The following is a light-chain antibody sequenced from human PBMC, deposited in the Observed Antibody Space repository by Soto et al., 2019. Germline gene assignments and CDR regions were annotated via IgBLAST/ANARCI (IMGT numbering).Light chain of an antibody. V-gene: IGKV1-5*01. J-gene: IGKJ1*01. CDR3: LQDINYPWT. CDR2: DAS. CDR1: QSISIW. Sequence: DIQMTQSPSTLSASVGDRVTITCRARQSISIWLAWYQQKPGKAPKLLIYDASILESGVPSRFSGSGSGTDFTLAISSLQPEDSATYYCLQDINYPWTFGQGTKVDIK.